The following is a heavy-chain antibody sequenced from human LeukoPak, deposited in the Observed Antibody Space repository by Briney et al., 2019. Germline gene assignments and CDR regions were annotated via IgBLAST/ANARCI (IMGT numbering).Heavy chain of an antibody. J-gene: IGHJ4*02. CDR1: GSSISSYY. D-gene: IGHD1-26*01. Sequence: SETLSLTCTVSGSSISSYYWSWLRQAPGKGLERIGNIYYIGSTNYNPSLKSRVTISADPSKNQLSLKLSSVTAADTAVYYCARHGGSYSYDYWGQGTLVTVSS. CDR3: ARHGGSYSYDY. V-gene: IGHV4-59*08. CDR2: IYYIGST.